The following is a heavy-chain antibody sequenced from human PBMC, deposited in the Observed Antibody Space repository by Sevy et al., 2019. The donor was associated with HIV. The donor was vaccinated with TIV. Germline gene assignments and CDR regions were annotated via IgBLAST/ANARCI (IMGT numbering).Heavy chain of an antibody. CDR3: AKDGAYYDFWSGLGNYYYYGMDV. Sequence: GGYLRLSCAASGFTFSSYGMHWVRQAPGKGLEWVAVISYDGSNKYYADSVKGRFTISRDNSKNTLYLQMNSLRAEDTAVYYCAKDGAYYDFWSGLGNYYYYGMDVWGQGTTVTVSS. J-gene: IGHJ6*02. V-gene: IGHV3-30*18. D-gene: IGHD3-3*01. CDR1: GFTFSSYG. CDR2: ISYDGSNK.